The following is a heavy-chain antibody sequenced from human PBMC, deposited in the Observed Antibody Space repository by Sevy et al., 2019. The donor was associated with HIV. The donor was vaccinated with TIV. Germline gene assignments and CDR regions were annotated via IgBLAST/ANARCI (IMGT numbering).Heavy chain of an antibody. Sequence: GGSLRLSCAASGFTFSSYGMHWVRQAPGKGLEWVAVIWYDGSNKYYADSVKGRFTISRDNSKNTLYLQMNSLRAEDTAVYYCAKDLADTGTLRGDLLWFSDYWGQGTLVTVSS. CDR1: GFTFSSYG. CDR2: IWYDGSNK. CDR3: AKDLADTGTLRGDLLWFSDY. D-gene: IGHD3-10*01. J-gene: IGHJ4*02. V-gene: IGHV3-33*06.